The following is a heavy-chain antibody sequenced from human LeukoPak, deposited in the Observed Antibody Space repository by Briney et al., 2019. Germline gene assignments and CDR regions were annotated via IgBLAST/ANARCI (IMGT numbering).Heavy chain of an antibody. CDR1: GFTFSSYW. CDR3: ARSNQADDY. J-gene: IGHJ4*02. CDR2: INPGGSSI. Sequence: GVSLRLSCAASGFTFSSYWMHWVRQAPGKGLVWVARINPGGSSITYADSVKGRFTISRDNAKNTLYLQMDSLRAEDTGVYYCARSNQADDYWGQGTLVTVSS. V-gene: IGHV3-74*01. D-gene: IGHD1-14*01.